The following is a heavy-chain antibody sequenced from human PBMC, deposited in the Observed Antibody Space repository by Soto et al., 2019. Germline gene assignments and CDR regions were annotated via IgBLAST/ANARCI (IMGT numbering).Heavy chain of an antibody. CDR1: GFTFSSYG. J-gene: IGHJ6*02. D-gene: IGHD3-10*01. Sequence: PGGSLRLSCAASGFTFSSYGMHWVRQAPGKGLEWVAVISYDGSNKYYADSVKGRFTISRDNSKNTLYLQMNSLRAEDTAVYYCETGSMVSLSGMDVWGQXTTVTVSS. V-gene: IGHV3-30*03. CDR2: ISYDGSNK. CDR3: ETGSMVSLSGMDV.